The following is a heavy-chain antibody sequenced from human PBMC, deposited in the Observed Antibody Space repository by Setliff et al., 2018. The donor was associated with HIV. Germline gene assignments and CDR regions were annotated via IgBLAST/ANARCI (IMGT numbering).Heavy chain of an antibody. Sequence: PSETLSLTCSVFGGSMNNYYWNWIRQSPGKGLEWIGYVYYSGSTNYNPSLKSRVTISVDTSKNQFSLRLSSVTAADTAVYYCARGRGTLPGMSGGNWFHPWGPGTLVTVSS. CDR1: GGSMNNYY. CDR3: ARGRGTLPGMSGGNWFHP. J-gene: IGHJ5*02. V-gene: IGHV4-59*12. D-gene: IGHD3-3*01. CDR2: VYYSGST.